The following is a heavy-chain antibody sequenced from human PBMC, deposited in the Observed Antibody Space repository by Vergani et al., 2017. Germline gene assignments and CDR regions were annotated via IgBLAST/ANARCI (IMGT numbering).Heavy chain of an antibody. Sequence: QVQLVQSGAEVKKPGSPVKVSCKASGGTFSSYVLSWVRQAPGQGLEWMGGIIPIFGTTYYAQKFQGRVTITADKSTSTAYMALSSLRSEDTAVYYCANSYNWRFDYWGQGTLVTVSS. CDR3: ANSYNWRFDY. CDR1: GGTFSSYV. J-gene: IGHJ4*02. CDR2: IIPIFGTT. V-gene: IGHV1-69*06. D-gene: IGHD1-20*01.